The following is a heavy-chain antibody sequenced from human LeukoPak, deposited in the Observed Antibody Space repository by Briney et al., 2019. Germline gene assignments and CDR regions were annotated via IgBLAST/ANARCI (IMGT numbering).Heavy chain of an antibody. V-gene: IGHV3-30*04. CDR2: ISYDGSNK. D-gene: IGHD2-2*01. CDR3: AKGVGCSSTSCLDYFQH. J-gene: IGHJ1*01. CDR1: GFTFSSYA. Sequence: GRSLRLSCAASGFTFSSYAMHWVRQAPGKGLEWVAVISYDGSNKYYADSVKGRFTISRDNSKNTLYLQMNSLRAEDTAVYYCAKGVGCSSTSCLDYFQHWGQGTLVTVPS.